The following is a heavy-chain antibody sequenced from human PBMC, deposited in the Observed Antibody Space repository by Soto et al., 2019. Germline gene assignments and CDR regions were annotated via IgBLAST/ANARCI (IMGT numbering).Heavy chain of an antibody. CDR1: NDSIRSGTYY. J-gene: IGHJ2*01. CDR2: LSDLGTT. Sequence: QLHLQEPGPGLVKPSETLSLTCTVSNDSIRSGTYYWAWIRQPPGRGLVWMGSLSDLGTTDYSPSFKARVNKSKAASKQPYSLTLTSVTAADTSVYYCAKGRSVSGWYEEHFWGSGTM. D-gene: IGHD6-19*01. V-gene: IGHV4-39*01. CDR3: AKGRSVSGWYEEHF.